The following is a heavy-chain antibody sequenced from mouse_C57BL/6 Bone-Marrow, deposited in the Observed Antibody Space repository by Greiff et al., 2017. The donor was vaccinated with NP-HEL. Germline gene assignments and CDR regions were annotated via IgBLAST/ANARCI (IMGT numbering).Heavy chain of an antibody. CDR3: AREIYGSSLYWYFDV. V-gene: IGHV1-76*01. CDR1: GYTFTDYY. D-gene: IGHD1-1*01. Sequence: VQRVESGAELVRPGASVKLSCKASGYTFTDYYINWVKQRPGQGLEWIARIYPGSGNTYYNEKFKGKATLTAEKSSSTAYMQLSSLTSEDSAVYFCAREIYGSSLYWYFDVWGTGTTVTVSS. CDR2: IYPGSGNT. J-gene: IGHJ1*03.